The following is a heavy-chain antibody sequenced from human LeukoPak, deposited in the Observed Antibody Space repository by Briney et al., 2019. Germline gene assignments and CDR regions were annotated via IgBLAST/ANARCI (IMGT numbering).Heavy chain of an antibody. CDR3: ARVEYDSIALWGYLFEN. J-gene: IGHJ4*02. Sequence: SGTLSLSCAVSGVSISTHSYYWGCVRQPAGKGLDWIVRINSSGSTNYSPSFKSLVTTSVDTSKNQFSLNISSVTAADPGVYFCARVEYDSIALWGYLFENWGEGAQVTVS. CDR1: GVSISTHSYY. CDR2: INSSGST. V-gene: IGHV4-61*02. D-gene: IGHD3-22*01.